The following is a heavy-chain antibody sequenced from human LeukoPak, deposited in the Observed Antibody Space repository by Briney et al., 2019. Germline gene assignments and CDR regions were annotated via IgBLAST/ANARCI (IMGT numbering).Heavy chain of an antibody. D-gene: IGHD4-23*01. CDR2: INHSGST. Sequence: GSLRLSCAASGFTFSDYYMSWIRQPPGKGLEWIGEINHSGSTNYNPSLKSRVTISVDTSKNQFSLKLSSVTAADTAVYYCARSTVVTSAQYFQHWGQGTLVTVSS. V-gene: IGHV4-34*01. J-gene: IGHJ1*01. CDR1: GFTFSDYY. CDR3: ARSTVVTSAQYFQH.